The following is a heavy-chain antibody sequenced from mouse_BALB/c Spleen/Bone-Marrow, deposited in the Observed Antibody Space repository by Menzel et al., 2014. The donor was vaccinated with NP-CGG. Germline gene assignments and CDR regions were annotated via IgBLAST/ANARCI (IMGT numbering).Heavy chain of an antibody. Sequence: LMAPGVSAKISCKASGYAFSSSWMNWVKQRPGQGLEWIGRIYPGDGDTNYNGKFKGKATLTADKSSSTAYMQLSSLTSVDSAVYFCARRGGNPSFDYWGQGTTLTASS. CDR2: IYPGDGDT. D-gene: IGHD2-1*01. J-gene: IGHJ2*01. CDR1: GYAFSSSW. CDR3: ARRGGNPSFDY. V-gene: IGHV1-82*01.